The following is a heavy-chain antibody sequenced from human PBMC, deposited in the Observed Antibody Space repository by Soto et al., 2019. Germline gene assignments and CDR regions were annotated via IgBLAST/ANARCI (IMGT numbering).Heavy chain of an antibody. CDR1: GYTFTSYD. CDR2: ISTYNGNT. V-gene: IGHV1-18*01. CDR3: ARGFRVAATRWWFDP. Sequence: QVQLVQSGAEVKKPGASVKVSCKASGYTFTSYDISWVRQAPGQGLEWMGWISTYNGNTNYAQKLQGRVTMTTDTSXRTACMELRSLRSDDTAVYYCARGFRVAATRWWFDPWGQGTLVTVSS. D-gene: IGHD2-15*01. J-gene: IGHJ5*02.